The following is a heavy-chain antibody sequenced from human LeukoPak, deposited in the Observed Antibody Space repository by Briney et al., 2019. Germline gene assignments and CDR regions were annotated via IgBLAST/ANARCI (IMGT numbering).Heavy chain of an antibody. Sequence: GGSLRLSCAASGFTFSSYAMSWVRQAPGKGLEWVSAISGSGGSTYYADSVKGRFTISRDNSKNTLYLQMSSLRGDDTAIYYCVSRTSSGWYDFWGQGTLVIVSS. J-gene: IGHJ5*01. V-gene: IGHV3-23*01. CDR3: VSRTSSGWYDF. D-gene: IGHD6-19*01. CDR1: GFTFSSYA. CDR2: ISGSGGST.